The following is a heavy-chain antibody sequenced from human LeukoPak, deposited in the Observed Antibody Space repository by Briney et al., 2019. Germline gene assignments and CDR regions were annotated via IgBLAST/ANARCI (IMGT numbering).Heavy chain of an antibody. D-gene: IGHD1-26*01. CDR3: AKSTATLVGTRFSFDF. CDR1: GFTFSNYA. V-gene: IGHV3-23*01. Sequence: GGSLRLSCAASGFTFSNYAMSWVRQAPGKGLEWVSAISGSGGSTYYADSVKGRFTISRDNSKNRLYMQMNSLRADDTAVYYCAKSTATLVGTRFSFDFWGREPWSPSPQ. J-gene: IGHJ4*02. CDR2: ISGSGGST.